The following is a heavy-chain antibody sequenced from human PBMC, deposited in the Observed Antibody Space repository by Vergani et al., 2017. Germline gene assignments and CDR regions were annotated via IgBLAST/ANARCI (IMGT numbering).Heavy chain of an antibody. CDR1: GYSISSGYY. V-gene: IGHV4-38-2*01. J-gene: IGHJ2*01. CDR2: IYHSGST. D-gene: IGHD6-13*01. CDR3: ARPGSSSWYQVSWYFDL. Sequence: QVQLQESGPGLVKPSETLSLTCAVSGYSISSGYYWGWTRQPPGKGLEWIGSIYHSGSTHYNPSLKSRVTISVDTSKNQFSLKLSSVTAADTAVYYCARPGSSSWYQVSWYFDLWGRGTLVTVSS.